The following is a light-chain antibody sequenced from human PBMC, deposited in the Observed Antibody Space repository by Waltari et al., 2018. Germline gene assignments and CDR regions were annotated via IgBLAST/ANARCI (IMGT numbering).Light chain of an antibody. CDR1: SNDVGGYNL. CDR3: CSYAGKYWV. CDR2: DVT. J-gene: IGLJ3*02. Sequence: QSALTQPRPVSGSPGPSVTISCTGTSNDVGGYNLVSWYQQHPGKAPKLMLYDVTKRPSGVPDRFSGSKSGNTASLSISGLQAEDEADYYCCSYAGKYWVFGGGTKLTVL. V-gene: IGLV2-11*01.